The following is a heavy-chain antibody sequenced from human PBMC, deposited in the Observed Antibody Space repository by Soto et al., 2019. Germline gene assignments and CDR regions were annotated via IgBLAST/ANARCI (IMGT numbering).Heavy chain of an antibody. J-gene: IGHJ4*02. CDR2: TYYSGNT. D-gene: IGHD4-17*01. CDR3: ARAPFYGDSLDS. V-gene: IGHV4-31*03. CDR1: GGSISSGGYY. Sequence: TLSLTCTVSGGSISSGGYYWTWVRQHPGKGLEWIGYTYYSGNTYYNPSHKSRVTISVDASQNQFSLRLSPVTAADTAVYYSARAPFYGDSLDSWGQGPLVTVSS.